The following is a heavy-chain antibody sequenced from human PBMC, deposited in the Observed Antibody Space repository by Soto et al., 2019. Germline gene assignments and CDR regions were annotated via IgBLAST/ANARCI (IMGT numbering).Heavy chain of an antibody. CDR3: AKDGEDDYGDYVDYFDY. CDR1: GFTFSSYA. D-gene: IGHD4-17*01. Sequence: GGSLRLSCAASGFTFSSYAMSWVRQAPGKGLEWVSAISGSGGSTYYADSVKGRFTISRDNSKNTLYLQMNSLRAEDTAVYYCAKDGEDDYGDYVDYFDYWGQGTLVTVSS. CDR2: ISGSGGST. V-gene: IGHV3-23*01. J-gene: IGHJ4*02.